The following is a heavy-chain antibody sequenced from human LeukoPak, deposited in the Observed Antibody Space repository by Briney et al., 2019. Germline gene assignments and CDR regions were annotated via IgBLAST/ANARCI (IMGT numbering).Heavy chain of an antibody. CDR3: ARSTSTMTAYVY. V-gene: IGHV4-59*01. Sequence: PSETLSLTCTVSGGSISSYYWSWIRQPPGKGLEWIGYISYSGSTNYNPSLKSRVTISVDTSKSHFSLKLASVTAADTAVYYCARSTSTMTAYVYWGQGILVTVSS. D-gene: IGHD3-9*01. CDR1: GGSISSYY. J-gene: IGHJ4*02. CDR2: ISYSGST.